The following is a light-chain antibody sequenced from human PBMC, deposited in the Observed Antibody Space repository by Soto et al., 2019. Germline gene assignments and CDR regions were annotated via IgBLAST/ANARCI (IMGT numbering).Light chain of an antibody. CDR1: SSDVGGYTY. Sequence: QSVLTQPRSVSGSPGQSVTISCTGTSSDVGGYTYVSWYQQHPGKAPKLIIYDVTERPSGVPARFSGSKSGNTASLTISGLQAEDEADYYCCSYAGSYTYVFGTGTRSPS. CDR2: DVT. CDR3: CSYAGSYTYV. J-gene: IGLJ1*01. V-gene: IGLV2-11*01.